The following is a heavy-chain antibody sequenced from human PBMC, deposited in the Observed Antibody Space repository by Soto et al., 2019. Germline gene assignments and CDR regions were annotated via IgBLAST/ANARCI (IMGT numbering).Heavy chain of an antibody. CDR1: GYTFTDNY. CDR2: INPNGGT. V-gene: IGHV1-2*02. J-gene: IGHJ5*02. D-gene: IGHD1-26*01. Sequence: GASVKVSCKASGYTFTDNYMHWAREAPGQGLEWMGWINPNGGTNYAQKFQGRVTMTRDTSASTVYMELSSLRSEDTAVYYCARSSGGNFGIIIEGTNWFAPWGQGTLVTVSS. CDR3: ARSSGGNFGIIIEGTNWFAP.